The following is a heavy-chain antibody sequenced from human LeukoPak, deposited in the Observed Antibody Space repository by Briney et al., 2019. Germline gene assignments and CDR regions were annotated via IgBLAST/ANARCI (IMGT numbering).Heavy chain of an antibody. CDR3: ARHYDYVWGSYRFDY. D-gene: IGHD3-16*02. Sequence: SETLSLTCTVSGYSISTGYYWDWIRQPPGQGLEWIGTFYHGGSTYYNPSLKSRVTISVDTSKNQFSLNLTSVTAADTAVYYCARHYDYVWGSYRFDYWGQGTLVTVSS. CDR1: GYSISTGYY. V-gene: IGHV4-38-2*02. J-gene: IGHJ4*02. CDR2: FYHGGST.